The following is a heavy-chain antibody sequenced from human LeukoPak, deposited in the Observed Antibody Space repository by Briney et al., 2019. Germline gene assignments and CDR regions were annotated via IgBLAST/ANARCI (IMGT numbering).Heavy chain of an antibody. CDR1: GGSFSGYY. Sequence: PSETLSLTCAVYGGSFSGYYWSWIRQPPGKGLEWIGEINRSGSTNYNPSLKSRVTISVDTSKNQFSLKLRSVTAADTAVYYCARVKSLLPYYYGMDVWGQGTTVTVSS. CDR2: INRSGST. J-gene: IGHJ6*02. CDR3: ARVKSLLPYYYGMDV. V-gene: IGHV4-34*01.